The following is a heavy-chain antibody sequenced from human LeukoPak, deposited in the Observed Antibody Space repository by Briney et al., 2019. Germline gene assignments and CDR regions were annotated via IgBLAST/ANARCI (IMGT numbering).Heavy chain of an antibody. J-gene: IGHJ4*02. Sequence: GGSVTLLCAASGFTLCRFGRLWLGHAPGKGLKCEAILRHDRSSKYSEHSVTGRFTISRDNSKNTLYLQMNNLRAEDTAVYYCARGLSPTATTVGYWGQGTLVTVSS. CDR1: GFTLCRFG. CDR2: LRHDRSSK. V-gene: IGHV3-30*02. CDR3: ARGLSPTATTVGY. D-gene: IGHD1-26*01.